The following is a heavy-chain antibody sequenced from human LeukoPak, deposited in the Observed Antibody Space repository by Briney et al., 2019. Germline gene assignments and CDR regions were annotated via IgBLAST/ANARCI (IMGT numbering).Heavy chain of an antibody. CDR2: ISGSGGST. D-gene: IGHD3-22*01. J-gene: IGHJ4*02. Sequence: PGGSLRLSCAASGFTFSSYAMNWVRQAPGKGLEWVSAISGSGGSTYYADSVKGRFTISRDNSKNTLYLQMNSLRAEDTAVYYCAKASYYYDSSGYGYWGQGTLVTVSS. V-gene: IGHV3-23*01. CDR3: AKASYYYDSSGYGY. CDR1: GFTFSSYA.